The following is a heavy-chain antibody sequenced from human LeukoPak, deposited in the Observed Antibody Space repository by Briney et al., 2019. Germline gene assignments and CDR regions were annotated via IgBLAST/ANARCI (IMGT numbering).Heavy chain of an antibody. CDR3: AKDSSSWPSDAFDI. CDR2: ISWNSGSI. Sequence: GRSLRLSCAASGFTFDDYAMHWVRQAPGKGLEWVSGISWNSGSIGYADSVKGRFTIPRDNAKNSLYLQMNSLRAEDMALYYCAKDSSSWPSDAFDIWGQGTMVTVSS. V-gene: IGHV3-9*03. D-gene: IGHD6-13*01. J-gene: IGHJ3*02. CDR1: GFTFDDYA.